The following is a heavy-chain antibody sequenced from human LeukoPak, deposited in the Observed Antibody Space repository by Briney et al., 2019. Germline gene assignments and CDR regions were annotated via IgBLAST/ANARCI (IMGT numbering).Heavy chain of an antibody. D-gene: IGHD1-26*01. CDR2: INHSGST. CDR3: ARDSGSYYYPDY. V-gene: IGHV4-34*01. CDR1: GGSFSGYY. J-gene: IGHJ4*02. Sequence: ETLSLTCAVYGGSFSGYYWSWIRQPPGKGLEWIGEINHSGSTKYNPSPKSRVTISVDPSKNQFSLKLSSVTAADTAVYYCARDSGSYYYPDYWGQGTLVTVSS.